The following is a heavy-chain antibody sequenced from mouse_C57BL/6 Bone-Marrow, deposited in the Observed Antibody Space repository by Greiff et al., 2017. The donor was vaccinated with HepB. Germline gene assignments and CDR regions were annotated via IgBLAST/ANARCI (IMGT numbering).Heavy chain of an antibody. D-gene: IGHD2-4*01. V-gene: IGHV5-6*01. J-gene: IGHJ3*01. Sequence: EVQLVESGGDLVKPGGSLKLSCAASGFTFSSYGMSWVRQTPDKRLEWVATISSGGSYTYYPDSVKGRFTISRDNAKNTLYLQMSSLKSEDTAMYYCARLYDYDGAWFAYWGQGTLVTVSA. CDR2: ISSGGSYT. CDR1: GFTFSSYG. CDR3: ARLYDYDGAWFAY.